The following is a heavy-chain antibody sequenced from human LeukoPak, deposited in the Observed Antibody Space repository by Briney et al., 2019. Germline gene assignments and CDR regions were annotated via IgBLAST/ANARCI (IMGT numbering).Heavy chain of an antibody. CDR2: IYSGGGT. J-gene: IGHJ4*02. D-gene: IGHD2-15*01. CDR3: AKDSKGPAF. Sequence: GGSLRFSCAASGLTVSNNYMSWVRQAPGKGLEYISVIYSGGGTFYSGSVRGRFTISRDDSKNTLYLQMNSLRADDTAVYYCAKDSKGPAFWGQGTLVIVSS. CDR1: GLTVSNNY. V-gene: IGHV3-53*01.